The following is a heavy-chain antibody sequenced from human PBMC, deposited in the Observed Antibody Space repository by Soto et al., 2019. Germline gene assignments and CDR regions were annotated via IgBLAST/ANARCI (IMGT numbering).Heavy chain of an antibody. V-gene: IGHV3-23*01. CDR3: EKNIHSSSGFDY. CDR1: GFTFNNFA. J-gene: IGHJ4*02. D-gene: IGHD6-6*01. Sequence: GSLRLSCAATGFTFNNFAMNWVRQGPGKGLEWVSGISGGGDATRYADSVKGRLTISRDNAESMVYLDMYSLIPDDTAIYYCEKNIHSSSGFDYWGQGTPVTVSS. CDR2: ISGGGDAT.